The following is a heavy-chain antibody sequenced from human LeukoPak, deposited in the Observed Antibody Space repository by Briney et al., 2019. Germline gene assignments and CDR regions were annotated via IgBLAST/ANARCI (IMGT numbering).Heavy chain of an antibody. D-gene: IGHD2-15*01. CDR3: ARRCSGGSCYSALYYYGMDV. Sequence: ASVKVSCKASGYTFTSYGISWVRQAPGQGLEWMGWISAYNGNTNYAQKLQGRVTMTTDTSTSTAYMELRSLRSDDTAVYYCARRCSGGSCYSALYYYGMDVWGQGTTVTVSS. J-gene: IGHJ6*02. V-gene: IGHV1-18*01. CDR1: GYTFTSYG. CDR2: ISAYNGNT.